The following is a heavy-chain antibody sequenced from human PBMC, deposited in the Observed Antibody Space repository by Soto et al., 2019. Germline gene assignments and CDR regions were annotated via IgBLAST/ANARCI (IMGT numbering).Heavy chain of an antibody. CDR3: PRYTAQYQGAIDY. V-gene: IGHV3-30*03. CDR2: ISYDGRNK. Sequence: QVQLVESGGGVVQPGRSLRLSCAASGFTFSHYGIHWVRQAPGKGLEWLAVISYDGRNKHYADSVKGRFTVSMDNSQTTLLLQMNPRTSEDTALYFSPRYTAQYQGAIDYWCPGARVSVPS. CDR1: GFTFSHYG. D-gene: IGHD2-2*01. J-gene: IGHJ4*02.